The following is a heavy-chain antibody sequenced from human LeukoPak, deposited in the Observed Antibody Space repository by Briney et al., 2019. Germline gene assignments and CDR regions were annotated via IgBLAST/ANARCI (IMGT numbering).Heavy chain of an antibody. Sequence: SETLSLTCTVSGGSISSYYWIWIRQPPGKGLEWIGYIYYSGSTNYNPSLKSRVTISVDTSKNQFSLKLSSVTAADTAVYYCARHESITMIVVVIPSGAFDIWGQGTMVTVSS. D-gene: IGHD3-22*01. CDR3: ARHESITMIVVVIPSGAFDI. CDR1: GGSISSYY. CDR2: IYYSGST. V-gene: IGHV4-59*08. J-gene: IGHJ3*02.